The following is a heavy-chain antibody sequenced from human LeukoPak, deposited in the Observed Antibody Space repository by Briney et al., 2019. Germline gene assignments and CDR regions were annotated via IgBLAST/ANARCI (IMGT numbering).Heavy chain of an antibody. Sequence: GSLRLSCAASGFTFSNAWMSWVRQPPGKGLEWIGSIYYSGSTYYNPSLKSRVTISVDTSKNQFSLKLSSVTAADTAVYYCARRLYSSSWYRNYYFDYWGQGTLVTVSS. D-gene: IGHD6-13*01. V-gene: IGHV4-38-2*01. CDR1: GFTFSNAW. J-gene: IGHJ4*02. CDR2: IYYSGST. CDR3: ARRLYSSSWYRNYYFDY.